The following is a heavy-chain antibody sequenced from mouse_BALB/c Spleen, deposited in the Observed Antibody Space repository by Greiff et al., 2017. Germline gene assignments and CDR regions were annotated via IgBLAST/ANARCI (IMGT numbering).Heavy chain of an antibody. J-gene: IGHJ2*01. CDR1: GFTFSSFG. V-gene: IGHV5-17*02. Sequence: EVMLVESGGGLVQPGGSRKLSCAASGFTFSSFGMHWVRQAPEKGLEWVAYISSGSSTIYYADTVKGRFTISRDNPKNTLFLQMTSLRSEDTAMYYCAREGLAYYGNYFDYWGQGTTLTVSS. D-gene: IGHD2-10*01. CDR2: ISSGSSTI. CDR3: AREGLAYYGNYFDY.